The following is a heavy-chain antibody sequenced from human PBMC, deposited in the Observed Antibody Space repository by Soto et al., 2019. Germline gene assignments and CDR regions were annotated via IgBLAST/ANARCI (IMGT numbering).Heavy chain of an antibody. CDR3: ARLSREALVVPAATTYYFDY. CDR1: GDSIIGIYH. CDR2: IYYSGTT. Sequence: PSETLSLTCAVSGDSIIGIYHWAWIRQSPGRGLEWIGSIYYSGTTYYSPSLKSRVTISVDTSKNQFSLKLSSVTAADTAVYYCARLSREALVVPAATTYYFDYWGQGTLVTVS. J-gene: IGHJ4*02. V-gene: IGHV4-39*01. D-gene: IGHD2-2*01.